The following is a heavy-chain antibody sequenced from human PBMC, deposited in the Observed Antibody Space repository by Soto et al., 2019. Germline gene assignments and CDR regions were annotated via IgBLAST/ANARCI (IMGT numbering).Heavy chain of an antibody. CDR1: GFSLSNGRVG. J-gene: IGHJ4*02. D-gene: IGHD6-25*01. CDR2: IFSNDEK. CDR3: ARILAAVSFDY. V-gene: IGHV2-26*01. Sequence: QVTLKESGPVLVRPTEPLTLTCTVSGFSLSNGRVGMSWIRQPPGKALEWLAHIFSNDEKLYTTSLQSRLTISKDTSKSQVVLTMTNMDSVDTATYSCARILAAVSFDYWGQGTLVTVSS.